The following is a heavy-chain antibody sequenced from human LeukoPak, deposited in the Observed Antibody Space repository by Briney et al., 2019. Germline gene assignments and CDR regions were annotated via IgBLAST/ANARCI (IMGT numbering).Heavy chain of an antibody. CDR1: GGSKSSSSYF. Sequence: PSETLSLTCTVSGGSKSSSSYFWGWIRQPSGKGLEWIGSFFYRGSAHYNPSLKSRVNISGDTSTSQFSLKLRSVTAADTAVYYCARQVARSLISLRVVSLDSFDIWGQGTTVSVTS. V-gene: IGHV4-39*07. CDR3: ARQVARSLISLRVVSLDSFDI. CDR2: FFYRGSA. D-gene: IGHD3-22*01. J-gene: IGHJ3*02.